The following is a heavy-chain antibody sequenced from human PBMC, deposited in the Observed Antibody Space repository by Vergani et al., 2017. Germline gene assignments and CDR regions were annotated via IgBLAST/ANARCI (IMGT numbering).Heavy chain of an antibody. CDR3: AGEGGRPRYRYGTGAFDY. V-gene: IGHV3-33*01. J-gene: IGHJ4*02. D-gene: IGHD5-18*01. CDR2: IWYDGSNK. CDR1: GFTFSSYG. Sequence: QVQLVESGGGVVQPGRSLRLSCAASGFTFSSYGMHWVRQAPGKGLEWVAVIWYDGSNKYYADSVKGRFTISRDNSKNTVYLQMNSLRAEDTAGDYCAGEGGRPRYRYGTGAFDYWGQGTLVTVSS.